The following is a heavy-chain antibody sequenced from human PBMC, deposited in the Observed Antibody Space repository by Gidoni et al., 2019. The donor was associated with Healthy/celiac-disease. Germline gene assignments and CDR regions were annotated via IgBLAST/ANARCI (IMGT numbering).Heavy chain of an antibody. CDR1: GFTFSSYA. CDR3: ARQGSGSDVFDF. V-gene: IGHV3-30*04. J-gene: IGHJ3*01. Sequence: QVQLVESGGGGVQPGRSLRLSCAASGFTFSSYAVHSVRQAPGKGLEWVALISYDGSNKYYADSVKGRFTISRDNSKNTLYLQMNSLRAEDTAVYYCARQGSGSDVFDFWGQGTMVTVSS. D-gene: IGHD3-10*01. CDR2: ISYDGSNK.